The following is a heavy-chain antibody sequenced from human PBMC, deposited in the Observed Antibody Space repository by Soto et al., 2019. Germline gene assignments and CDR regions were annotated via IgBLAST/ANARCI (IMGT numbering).Heavy chain of an antibody. CDR3: ARESITGTTWWFDP. CDR1: GYTFTSYA. V-gene: IGHV1-3*01. CDR2: INAGTGNT. J-gene: IGHJ5*02. Sequence: ASVKVSCKASGYTFTSYAMHWVRQAPGQRLEWMGWINAGTGNTIYSQKFQGRVTITRDTSASTAYMELSSLRSEDTAVYYCARESITGTTWWFDPWGQGTLVTVSS. D-gene: IGHD1-7*01.